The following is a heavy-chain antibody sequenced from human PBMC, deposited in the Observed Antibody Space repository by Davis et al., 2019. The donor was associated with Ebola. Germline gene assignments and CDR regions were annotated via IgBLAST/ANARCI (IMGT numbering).Heavy chain of an antibody. CDR3: ASVYSSSSRGDY. CDR2: ISYDGSNK. CDR1: GFTFSSYG. V-gene: IGHV3-30*03. Sequence: GESLKISCAASGFTFSSYGMHWVRQAPGKGLEWVAVISYDGSNKYYADSVKGRFTISRDNSKNTLYLQMNSLRAEDTAVYYCASVYSSSSRGDYWGQGTLVTVSS. D-gene: IGHD6-6*01. J-gene: IGHJ4*02.